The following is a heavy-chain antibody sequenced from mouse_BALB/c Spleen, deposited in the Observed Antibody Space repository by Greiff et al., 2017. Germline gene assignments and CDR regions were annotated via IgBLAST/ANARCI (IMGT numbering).Heavy chain of an antibody. D-gene: IGHD3-3*01. CDR2: ISDGGSYT. J-gene: IGHJ4*01. CDR1: GFTFSDYY. Sequence: DVKLVESGGGLVKPGGSLKLSCAASGFTFSDYYMYWVRQTPEKRLEWVATISDGGSYTYYPDSVKGRFTISRDNAKNTLYLQMSSLKSEDTAMYYCARGGLYAMDYWGQGTSVTVSS. V-gene: IGHV5-4*02. CDR3: ARGGLYAMDY.